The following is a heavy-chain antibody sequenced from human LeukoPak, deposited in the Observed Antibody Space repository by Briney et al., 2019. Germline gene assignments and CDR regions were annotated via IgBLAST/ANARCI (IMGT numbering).Heavy chain of an antibody. CDR2: ISYDGSNK. Sequence: GGSLRLSCAASGFTFSSYGMHWVRQAPGKGLEWVAVISYDGSNKYYADSVKGRFTISRDNSKNTLYLQMNSLRAEDTAVYYCANLIAAAGPFDPWGQGTLVSVSS. CDR3: ANLIAAAGPFDP. J-gene: IGHJ5*02. D-gene: IGHD6-13*01. V-gene: IGHV3-30*18. CDR1: GFTFSSYG.